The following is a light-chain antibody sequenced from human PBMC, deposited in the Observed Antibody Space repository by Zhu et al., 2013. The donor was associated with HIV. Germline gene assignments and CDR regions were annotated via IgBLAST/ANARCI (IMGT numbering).Light chain of an antibody. V-gene: IGKV4-1*01. CDR1: RSLLSRTTNRDY. CDR2: WAS. CDR3: QQYYSVPPT. Sequence: DIVMTQSPDSLAVSLGERATINCKSSRSLLSRTTNRDYLAWYQHKPGQPPKLLISWASTRESGVPDRFSGSGSGTDFTLTITTLQPEDVAVYYCQQYYSVPPTFGRGTKVEIK. J-gene: IGKJ1*01.